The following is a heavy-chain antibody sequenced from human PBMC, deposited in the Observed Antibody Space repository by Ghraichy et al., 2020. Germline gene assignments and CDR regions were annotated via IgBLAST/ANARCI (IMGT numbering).Heavy chain of an antibody. CDR3: ARCIAAAATDY. D-gene: IGHD6-13*01. CDR2: IYYSGST. CDR1: GGSISSSSYY. J-gene: IGHJ4*02. V-gene: IGHV4-39*01. Sequence: SETLSLTCTVSGGSISSSSYYWGWIRQPPGKGLEWIGSIYYSGSTYYNPSLKSRVTISVDTSKNQFSLKLSSVTAADTAVYYCARCIAAAATDYWGQGTLVTVSS.